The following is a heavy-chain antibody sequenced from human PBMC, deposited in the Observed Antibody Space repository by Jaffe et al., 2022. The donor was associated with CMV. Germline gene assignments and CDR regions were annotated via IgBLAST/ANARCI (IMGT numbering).Heavy chain of an antibody. Sequence: QVQLVQSGAEVKKPGASVKVSCKVSGYTLTELSMHWVRQAPGKGLEWMGGFDPEDGETIYAQKFQGRVTMTEDTSTDTAYMELSSLRSEDTAVYYCATAAHSMTHDNDAFDIWGQGTMVTVSS. D-gene: IGHD1-1*01. J-gene: IGHJ3*02. CDR3: ATAAHSMTHDNDAFDI. V-gene: IGHV1-24*01. CDR1: GYTLTELS. CDR2: FDPEDGET.